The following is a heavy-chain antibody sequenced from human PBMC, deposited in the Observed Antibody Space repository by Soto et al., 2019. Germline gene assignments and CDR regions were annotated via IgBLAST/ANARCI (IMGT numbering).Heavy chain of an antibody. J-gene: IGHJ4*02. CDR1: GYGFTTYG. Sequence: QVHLVQSGAEVKKPGASVKVSCKGSGYGFTTYGITWVRQAPGQGLEWMAWISAHNGNPNYAQKLQGRVTVTRDTSTRTAYMELRSLRSDDTAVYYCARGRYGDYWGQGALVTVSS. CDR3: ARGRYGDY. D-gene: IGHD1-1*01. CDR2: ISAHNGNP. V-gene: IGHV1-18*01.